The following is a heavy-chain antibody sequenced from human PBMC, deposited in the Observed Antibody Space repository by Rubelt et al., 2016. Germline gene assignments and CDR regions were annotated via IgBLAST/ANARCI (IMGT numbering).Heavy chain of an antibody. Sequence: EWVSYISSSSSTTYYADSVKGRFTISRDNAKNSLYLQMNSLRAEDTAVYYCARRLDYWGQGTLVTVSS. CDR2: ISSSSSTT. CDR3: ARRLDY. J-gene: IGHJ4*02. V-gene: IGHV3-48*04.